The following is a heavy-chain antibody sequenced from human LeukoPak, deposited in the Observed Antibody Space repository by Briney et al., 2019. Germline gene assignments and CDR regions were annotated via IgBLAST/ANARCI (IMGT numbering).Heavy chain of an antibody. CDR3: VYYDSSGPSFDL. J-gene: IGHJ2*01. D-gene: IGHD3-22*01. Sequence: GGSLRLSCAASGFTFTSYSMNWVRQAPGKGLEWVSTISGGGGSTYYADSVKGRFTISRDNSKNTLYLQVNSLRAEDTAVYYCVYYDSSGPSFDLWGRGTLVTVSS. V-gene: IGHV3-23*01. CDR2: ISGGGGST. CDR1: GFTFTSYS.